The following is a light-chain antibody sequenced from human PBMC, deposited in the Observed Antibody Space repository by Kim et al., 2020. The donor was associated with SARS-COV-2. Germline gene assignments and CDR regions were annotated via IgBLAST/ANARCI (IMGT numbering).Light chain of an antibody. V-gene: IGKV1-39*01. CDR1: QSIGTR. J-gene: IGKJ2*01. CDR2: AAS. Sequence: IQMTQSPSSLAASVGDRITIACRASQSIGTRLNWYQQRPGKAPKLLIYAASTLQSGVPSRFSGAGSGTDFTLTISSLQPDDFATYYCQQSYSTLHTFGQGTKLEI. CDR3: QQSYSTLHT.